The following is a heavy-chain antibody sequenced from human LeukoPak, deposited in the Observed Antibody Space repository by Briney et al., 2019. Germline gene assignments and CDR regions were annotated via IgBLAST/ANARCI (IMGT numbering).Heavy chain of an antibody. Sequence: SGTLSLTCAVSGGSISSSNWWSWVRQPPGKGLEWIGEIYHSGSTNYNPSLKSRVTISVDKSKKQISLKVDSVTAADTAVYYCARGSLRGYGFDYWGQGALVSVSS. CDR3: ARGSLRGYGFDY. J-gene: IGHJ4*02. CDR2: IYHSGST. V-gene: IGHV4-4*02. D-gene: IGHD4-17*01. CDR1: GGSISSSNW.